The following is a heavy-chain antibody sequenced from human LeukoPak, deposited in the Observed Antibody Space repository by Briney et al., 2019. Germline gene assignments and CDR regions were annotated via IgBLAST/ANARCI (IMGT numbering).Heavy chain of an antibody. CDR1: GGSFSGYY. V-gene: IGHV4-34*01. CDR2: INHSGST. J-gene: IGHJ4*02. Sequence: SETLSLTCAVYGGSFSGYYWSWIRQPPGKGLEWIGEINHSGSTNYNPSLKSRVTISVDTSKNQFSLKLSSVTAADTAVYYCARDPPRITMVRGVRVSYWGQGTLVTVSS. D-gene: IGHD3-10*01. CDR3: ARDPPRITMVRGVRVSY.